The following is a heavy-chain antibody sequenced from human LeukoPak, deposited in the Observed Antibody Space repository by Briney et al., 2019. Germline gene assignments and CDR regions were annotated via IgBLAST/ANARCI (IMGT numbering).Heavy chain of an antibody. V-gene: IGHV3-7*01. D-gene: IGHD3-9*01. J-gene: IGHJ4*02. CDR1: GFTFSSYW. CDR2: IKQDGSEK. Sequence: GGSLRLSCAASGFTFSSYWMSWVRQAPGKGLEWVANIKQDGSEKYYVDSVKGRFTISRDNAKNSLYLQMNSLRAEDTAVYYCASQYYDILTGYSDSSFDYWGQGTLVTVSS. CDR3: ASQYYDILTGYSDSSFDY.